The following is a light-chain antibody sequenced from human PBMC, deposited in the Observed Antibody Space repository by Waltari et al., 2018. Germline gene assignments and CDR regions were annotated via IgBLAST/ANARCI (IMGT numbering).Light chain of an antibody. CDR2: GGS. J-gene: IGKJ1*01. CDR1: QTINRY. V-gene: IGKV1-39*01. CDR3: QKTYGDPL. Sequence: DIQMTQSPSSLSASVVDRVTITCRASQTINRYLNWYQQKPGTAPKLLIHGGSNLESGVPSRFSGSGSGTDFTLTISSLQPDDFATYYCQKTYGDPLFGPGTKVEIK.